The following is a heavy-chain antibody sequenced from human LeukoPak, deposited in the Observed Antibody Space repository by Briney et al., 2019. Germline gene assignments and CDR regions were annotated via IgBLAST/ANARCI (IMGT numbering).Heavy chain of an antibody. J-gene: IGHJ4*02. CDR1: VFSFIAYR. V-gene: IGHV3-21*01. CDR2: ITRTSGSK. CDR3: ARVSGTYFYSDY. Sequence: GGSLRLSCAASVFSFIAYRMNWVRQAPGKGLEWVSSITRTSGSKYYADSVKGRFTISRDNAKNSLYLQMHSLTADDTALYFCARVSGTYFYSDYWGEGTLVTVSS. D-gene: IGHD1-26*01.